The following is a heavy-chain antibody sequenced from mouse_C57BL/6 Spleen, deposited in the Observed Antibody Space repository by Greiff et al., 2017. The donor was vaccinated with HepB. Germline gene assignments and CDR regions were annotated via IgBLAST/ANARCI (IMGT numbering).Heavy chain of an antibody. CDR3: ARGHDCYSFDY. CDR1: GFTFSDYG. Sequence: EVKLMESGGGLVKPGGSLKLSCAASGFTFSDYGMHWVRQAPEKGLEWVAYISSGSSTIYYADTVKGRFTISRDNAKNTLFLQMTSLTSEYTAMYYCARGHDCYSFDYWGQGTTLTVSS. J-gene: IGHJ2*01. CDR2: ISSGSSTI. V-gene: IGHV5-17*01. D-gene: IGHD2-3*01.